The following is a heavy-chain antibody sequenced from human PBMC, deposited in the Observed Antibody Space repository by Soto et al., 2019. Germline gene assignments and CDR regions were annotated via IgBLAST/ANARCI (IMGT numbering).Heavy chain of an antibody. Sequence: HPGGSLRLSCAASGFTFSSYGMHWVRQAPGKGLEWVAVISYDGSNKYYADSVKGRFTISRDNSKNTLYLQMNSLRAEDTAVYYCAKDRKGYYDSSGLDYWGQGTLVTVSS. CDR3: AKDRKGYYDSSGLDY. J-gene: IGHJ4*02. V-gene: IGHV3-30*18. CDR2: ISYDGSNK. D-gene: IGHD3-22*01. CDR1: GFTFSSYG.